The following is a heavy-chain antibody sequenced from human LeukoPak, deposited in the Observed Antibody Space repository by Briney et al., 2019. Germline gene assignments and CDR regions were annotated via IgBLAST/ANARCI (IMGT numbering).Heavy chain of an antibody. J-gene: IGHJ3*02. CDR1: GFTFSNAW. V-gene: IGHV3-15*01. D-gene: IGHD1-26*01. Sequence: GGSLRLSCAASGFTFSNAWMSWVRQAPGKGLEWVGRIKSKTDGGTTDYAAPVKGRFTISRDNAKNSLYLQVNSLRAEDTAVYYCARPPTTSGNFDAFHIWGRGTVVTVSS. CDR2: IKSKTDGGTT. CDR3: ARPPTTSGNFDAFHI.